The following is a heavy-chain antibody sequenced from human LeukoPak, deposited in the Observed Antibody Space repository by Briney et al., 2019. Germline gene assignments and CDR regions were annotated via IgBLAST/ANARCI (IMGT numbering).Heavy chain of an antibody. V-gene: IGHV3-66*04. CDR1: GFTFSSNY. CDR2: IYSGGST. Sequence: PGGSLRLSCAASGFTFSSNYMSWVRQAPGKGLEWVSVIYSGGSTYYADSVKGRFTISRDNSKNTLYLQMNNLRAEDTAVYYCARLSGYDWESFYDYWGQGTLVTVSS. J-gene: IGHJ4*02. CDR3: ARLSGYDWESFYDY. D-gene: IGHD5-12*01.